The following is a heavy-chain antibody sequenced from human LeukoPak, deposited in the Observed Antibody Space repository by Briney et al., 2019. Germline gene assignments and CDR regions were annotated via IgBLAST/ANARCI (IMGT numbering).Heavy chain of an antibody. V-gene: IGHV3-53*01. Sequence: PGGSLRLSCAASGFTVSSNYMTWVRQAPGKGLQWVSLIDSGGSTYFADSAKGRFTISRDTSKNTLYLQMNSLRAEDTAVYYCARRAPTVTYYYYYYMDVWGKGTTVTVSS. J-gene: IGHJ6*03. CDR3: ARRAPTVTYYYYYYMDV. CDR1: GFTVSSNY. D-gene: IGHD4-11*01. CDR2: IDSGGST.